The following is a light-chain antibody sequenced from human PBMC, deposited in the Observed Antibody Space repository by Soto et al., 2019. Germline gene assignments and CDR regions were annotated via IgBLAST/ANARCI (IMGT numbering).Light chain of an antibody. CDR2: DAS. J-gene: IGKJ4*01. V-gene: IGKV3-11*01. CDR3: QQRSNWGLT. Sequence: EIVLTQSPATLSLSPGERATLSCRASQSVSSYLAWYQQKPGQAPRLLIYDASNRATGIPARFSGSGSGTDFTLTISSLEPEDFAVYYCQQRSNWGLTFGGGTKWIS. CDR1: QSVSSY.